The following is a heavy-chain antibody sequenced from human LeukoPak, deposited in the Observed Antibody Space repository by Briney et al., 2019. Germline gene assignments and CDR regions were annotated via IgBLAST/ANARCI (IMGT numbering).Heavy chain of an antibody. J-gene: IGHJ5*02. D-gene: IGHD6-13*01. CDR3: ARIAHNWFDP. CDR1: GGSISSYY. CDR2: IYYSGST. V-gene: IGHV4-59*12. Sequence: SETLSLTCAVSGGSISSYYWNWIRQSPGKGLEWIGYIYYSGSTNYNPSLKSRVTISVDKSKNQFSLKLSSVTAADTAVYYCARIAHNWFDPWGQGTLVTVSS.